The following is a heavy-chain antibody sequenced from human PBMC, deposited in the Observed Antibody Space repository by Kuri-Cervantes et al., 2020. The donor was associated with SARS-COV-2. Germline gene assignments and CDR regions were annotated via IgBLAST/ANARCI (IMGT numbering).Heavy chain of an antibody. CDR3: ARRLGDSSSWTPYCFDY. J-gene: IGHJ4*02. D-gene: IGHD6-13*01. V-gene: IGHV4-39*01. CDR1: GGSISSSSYY. CDR2: IYYSGST. Sequence: SETLSLTCTVSGGSISSSSYYWGWIRQPPGKGLEWIGSIYYSGSTYYNPSLKSRVTISVDTSKNQFSLKLSSVTAADTAVYYCARRLGDSSSWTPYCFDYWGQGTLVTVSS.